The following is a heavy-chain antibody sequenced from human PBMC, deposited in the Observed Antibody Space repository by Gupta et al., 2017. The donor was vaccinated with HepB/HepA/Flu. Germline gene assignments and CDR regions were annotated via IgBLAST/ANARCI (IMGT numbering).Heavy chain of an antibody. Sequence: VRLRESGPGLVKPSETLSLFCTVSDGSISGWYWSWIRQPPGKGLEWIGYIHYSGIPNYNPSLKSRTTISVDTSNNQFSLKLSSVTAADTAVYYCAGDSDSSQRSDFWGQGILVTVSS. CDR2: IHYSGIP. CDR1: DGSISGWY. D-gene: IGHD2-21*02. V-gene: IGHV4-59*01. CDR3: AGDSDSSQRSDF. J-gene: IGHJ4*02.